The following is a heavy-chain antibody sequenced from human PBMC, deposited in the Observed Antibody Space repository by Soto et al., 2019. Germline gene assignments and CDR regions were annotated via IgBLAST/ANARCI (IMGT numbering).Heavy chain of an antibody. Sequence: GPGPNGSSETLSLTCTVSGGSIKSGDAYWNWIRQTPGKGLEWIGYIYYSGSLYYNPSLMSRITISVDTSKNQFSLELTSVTAADTGVYYCAKDDHRDENFDIWGQGTLVTVSS. CDR1: GGSIKSGDAY. CDR2: IYYSGSL. V-gene: IGHV4-30-4*01. J-gene: IGHJ3*02. CDR3: AKDDHRDENFDI.